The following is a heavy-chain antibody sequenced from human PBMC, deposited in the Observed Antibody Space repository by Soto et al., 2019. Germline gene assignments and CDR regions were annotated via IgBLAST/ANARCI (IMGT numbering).Heavy chain of an antibody. CDR1: GYTFTSYG. CDR2: IIPILGIA. CDR3: ATGQWLTSDYFDY. J-gene: IGHJ4*02. Sequence: VASVKVSCKASGYTFTSYGISWVRQAPGRGLEWMGRIIPILGIANYAQKFQGRVTMTEDTSTDTAYMELSSLRSEDTAVYYCATGQWLTSDYFDYWGQGTLVTVSS. D-gene: IGHD6-19*01. V-gene: IGHV1-69*04.